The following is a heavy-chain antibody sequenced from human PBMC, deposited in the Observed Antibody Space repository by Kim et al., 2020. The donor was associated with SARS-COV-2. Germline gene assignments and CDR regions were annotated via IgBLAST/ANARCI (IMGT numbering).Heavy chain of an antibody. CDR2: IYYSGST. V-gene: IGHV4-39*01. CDR3: ARQPQAQYQLPIAFYY. D-gene: IGHD2-2*01. CDR1: GGSISSSSYY. Sequence: SETLSLTCTVSGGSISSSSYYWGWIRQPPGKGLEWIGSIYYSGSTYYNPSLKSRVTISVDTSKNQFSLKLSSVTAADTAVYYCARQPQAQYQLPIAFYY. J-gene: IGHJ6*01.